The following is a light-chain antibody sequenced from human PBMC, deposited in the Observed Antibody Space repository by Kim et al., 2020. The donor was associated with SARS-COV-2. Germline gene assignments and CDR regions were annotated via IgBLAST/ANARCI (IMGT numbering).Light chain of an antibody. Sequence: GQSITHSCTGTSSDVGHYNSVSWYQQHPGKAPKLMIYDVTKRPSGVSIRFSGSKSGNTASLTISGLQAEDEADYYCNSYTSSTSDVFGTGTKVTVL. V-gene: IGLV2-14*04. CDR1: SSDVGHYNS. J-gene: IGLJ1*01. CDR3: NSYTSSTSDV. CDR2: DVT.